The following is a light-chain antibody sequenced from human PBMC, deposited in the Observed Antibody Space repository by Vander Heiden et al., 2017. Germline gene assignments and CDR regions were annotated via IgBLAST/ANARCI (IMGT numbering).Light chain of an antibody. CDR1: QSVLYSSSNKNY. J-gene: IGKJ2*01. V-gene: IGKV4-1*01. Sequence: DIVMTQSPDSLAVSLVERATINCKSSQSVLYSSSNKNYLAWFQQKPRQPPKLLIYWASTRDSGVPDRFSGSGSGTDFTLTISSLQTEDVAVYYCQQYYDTPRTFGQGTKLEIK. CDR3: QQYYDTPRT. CDR2: WAS.